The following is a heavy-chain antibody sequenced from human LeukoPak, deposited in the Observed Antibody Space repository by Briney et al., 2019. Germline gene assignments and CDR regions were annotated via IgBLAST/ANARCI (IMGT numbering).Heavy chain of an antibody. V-gene: IGHV3-9*01. Sequence: PGRSLRLSCAASGFTFSSYAMHWVRQAPGKGLEWVSGISWNSGSIGYADSVKGRFTISRDNAKNSLYLQMNSLRAEDTALYYCAKSNSPGIAVAGTFDIWGQGTMVTVSS. D-gene: IGHD6-19*01. CDR3: AKSNSPGIAVAGTFDI. CDR2: ISWNSGSI. J-gene: IGHJ3*02. CDR1: GFTFSSYA.